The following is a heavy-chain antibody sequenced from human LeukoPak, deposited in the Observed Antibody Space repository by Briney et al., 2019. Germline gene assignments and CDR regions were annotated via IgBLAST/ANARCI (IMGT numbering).Heavy chain of an antibody. V-gene: IGHV4-31*11. D-gene: IGHD3-22*01. J-gene: IGHJ4*02. CDR3: ARARDYYDSSGQERGYYFDY. CDR2: IYYSGST. Sequence: PSETLSLTCAVSGGSISSGGYYWSWIRQHPGKGLEWIGYIYYSGSTYYNPSPKSRVTISVDTSKNQFSLKLSSVTAADTAVYYCARARDYYDSSGQERGYYFDYWGQGTLVTVSS. CDR1: GGSISSGGYY.